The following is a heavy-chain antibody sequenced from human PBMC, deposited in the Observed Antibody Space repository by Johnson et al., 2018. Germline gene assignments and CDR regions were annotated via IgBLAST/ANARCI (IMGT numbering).Heavy chain of an antibody. V-gene: IGHV1-46*01. CDR1: GYTFTSYY. Sequence: QVQLVESGAEVKKPGASVKVSCKASGYTFTSYYMHWVRQAPGQGLEWMGIINPSGGSTSYAQKFQGRVTMTRDTSTSTVYMGLSSLRSEDTAGYSCARERAKTNQGGGLDGMDVWGQGTTVTVSS. CDR2: INPSGGST. D-gene: IGHD1-14*01. J-gene: IGHJ6*02. CDR3: ARERAKTNQGGGLDGMDV.